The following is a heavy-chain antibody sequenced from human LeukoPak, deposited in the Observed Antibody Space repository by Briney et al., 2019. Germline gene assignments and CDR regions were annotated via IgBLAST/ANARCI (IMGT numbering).Heavy chain of an antibody. V-gene: IGHV3-74*01. D-gene: IGHD2-15*01. CDR2: INTDGTTP. Sequence: GGSLRLSCATSGFTFRSYWMHWVRQAPGMGLVWVSRINTDGTTPTYADSVKGRFTISRDNAKSTLYLQMNSLRAEDTAVYYCAKSGLNCFDYWGQGTLVTVSS. CDR3: AKSGLNCFDY. CDR1: GFTFRSYW. J-gene: IGHJ4*02.